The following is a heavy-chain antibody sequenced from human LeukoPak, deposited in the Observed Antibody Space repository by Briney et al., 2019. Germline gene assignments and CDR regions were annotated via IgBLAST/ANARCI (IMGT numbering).Heavy chain of an antibody. Sequence: GGSLRLSCAASGFTFDDYAMHWVRQAPGKGLEWVSGISWNSGSIGYADSVKGRFTISRDNAKNSLYLQMNRLRAEDTALYYCAKDRRARDIGGFDYWGQGTLVTVSS. CDR2: ISWNSGSI. J-gene: IGHJ4*02. CDR1: GFTFDDYA. V-gene: IGHV3-9*01. D-gene: IGHD2-15*01. CDR3: AKDRRARDIGGFDY.